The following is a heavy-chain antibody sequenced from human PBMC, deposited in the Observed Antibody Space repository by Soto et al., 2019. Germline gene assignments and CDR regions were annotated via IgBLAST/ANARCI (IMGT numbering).Heavy chain of an antibody. V-gene: IGHV3-23*01. Sequence: GGSLRLSCAASGFICSSYDMSWVRQAPGKGLEWVSTILVDGRTFYVDSVKGRFTISRDSSQNTVYLQMNSLTAGDPALYYCAKATATGGGAFDICGQGTMVTVSS. J-gene: IGHJ3*02. D-gene: IGHD2-8*02. CDR3: AKATATGGGAFDI. CDR1: GFICSSYD. CDR2: ILVDGRT.